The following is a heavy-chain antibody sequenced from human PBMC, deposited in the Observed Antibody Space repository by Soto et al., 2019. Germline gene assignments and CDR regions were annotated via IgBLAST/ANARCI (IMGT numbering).Heavy chain of an antibody. D-gene: IGHD3-10*02. CDR1: GYTFTAYH. CDR2: INPKFGDT. V-gene: IGHV1-2*02. Sequence: QVRLVQSGAEVKEPGDSVRVSCEASGYTFTAYHIHWVRQAPGLGLEWMGWINPKFGDTGYAQDFQGRVSMTSAMSISTVYMELSRLTSDDTAIYYCARNMDYYYGRGSGNGHGVWGQGTTVTVFS. CDR3: ARNMDYYYGRGSGNGHGV. J-gene: IGHJ6*02.